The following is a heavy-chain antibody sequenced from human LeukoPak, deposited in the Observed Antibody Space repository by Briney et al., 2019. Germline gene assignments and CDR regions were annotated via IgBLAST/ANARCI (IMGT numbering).Heavy chain of an antibody. Sequence: ASVKVSCKVSGYTLTELSMHWVRQAPGKGLEWMGGFDPEDGETIYAQKFQGRVTMTEDTSTDTAYMELSSLRSDDTAVYYCAREYCSSTSCLYGMDVWGQGTTVTVSS. CDR3: AREYCSSTSCLYGMDV. V-gene: IGHV1-24*01. J-gene: IGHJ6*02. D-gene: IGHD2-2*01. CDR1: GYTLTELS. CDR2: FDPEDGET.